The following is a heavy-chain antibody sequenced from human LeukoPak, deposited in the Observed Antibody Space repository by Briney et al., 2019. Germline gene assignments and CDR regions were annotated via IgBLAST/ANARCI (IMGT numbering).Heavy chain of an antibody. D-gene: IGHD3-22*01. CDR2: IYDSGST. CDR1: GDSISSYY. V-gene: IGHV4-59*01. J-gene: IGHJ4*02. Sequence: SETLSLTCTVSGDSISSYYWSWIRQPPGKGLEWIGNIYDSGSTNYNPSLKSRVTISVDTSKNQCSLKLSSVTAADTAVYYCARQSISGSSLSYFDYWGQGTLVNVSS. CDR3: ARQSISGSSLSYFDY.